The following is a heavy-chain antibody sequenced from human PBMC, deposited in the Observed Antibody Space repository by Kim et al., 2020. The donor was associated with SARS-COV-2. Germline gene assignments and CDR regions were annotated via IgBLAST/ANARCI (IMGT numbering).Heavy chain of an antibody. D-gene: IGHD5-18*01. CDR3: ARDSKYSYGGASNAFDI. Sequence: RKSRVTISVDTSKNKFSLKLSSVTAADTAVYYCARDSKYSYGGASNAFDIWGQGTMVTVSS. J-gene: IGHJ3*02. V-gene: IGHV4-30-2*04.